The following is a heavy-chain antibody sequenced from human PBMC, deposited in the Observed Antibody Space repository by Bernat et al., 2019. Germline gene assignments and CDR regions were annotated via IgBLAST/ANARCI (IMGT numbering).Heavy chain of an antibody. CDR3: ARGDGSSGACYFRGLDF. D-gene: IGHD2-21*02. V-gene: IGHV6-1*01. J-gene: IGHJ4*02. CDR1: GDSVSSNSAS. Sequence: QVQLQQSGPGLLKPSQTLSLSCAISGDSVSSNSASWNWIRQSPSRGLEWLGRTYYRSKWYNDYAVSVKSRINIKPDTSKNQFSLQLNSVTPEDTAVYYSARGDGSSGACYFRGLDFWGQGTLVTVSS. CDR2: TYYRSKWYN.